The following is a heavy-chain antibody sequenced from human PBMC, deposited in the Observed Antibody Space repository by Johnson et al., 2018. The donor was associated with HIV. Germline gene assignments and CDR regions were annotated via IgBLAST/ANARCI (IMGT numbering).Heavy chain of an antibody. CDR1: GFTFSSYG. Sequence: VQLVESGGGVVQPGGSLRLSCAASGFTFSSYGMHWVRQAPGKGLEWVSGISWNSGSIGYADSVKGRFTISRDNAKNSLYLQMNSLRVEDTALYYCAKVSRPSTGGHVPFDVWGQGKMVTVSS. CDR2: ISWNSGSI. D-gene: IGHD6-6*01. CDR3: AKVSRPSTGGHVPFDV. V-gene: IGHV3-9*01. J-gene: IGHJ3*01.